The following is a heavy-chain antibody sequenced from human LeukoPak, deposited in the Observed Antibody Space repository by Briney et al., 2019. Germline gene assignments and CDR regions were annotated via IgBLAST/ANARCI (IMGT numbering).Heavy chain of an antibody. Sequence: AASVKVSCKASGYTFTSYGISWVRQAPGQGLEWMGWISAYNGNTNYAQKLQGRVTMTTDTSTSTAYMELRSLRSDDTAVYYCARVKNYGSGSYYKSYFDYWGQGTLVTVSS. J-gene: IGHJ4*02. CDR3: ARVKNYGSGSYYKSYFDY. CDR1: GYTFTSYG. CDR2: ISAYNGNT. D-gene: IGHD3-10*01. V-gene: IGHV1-18*01.